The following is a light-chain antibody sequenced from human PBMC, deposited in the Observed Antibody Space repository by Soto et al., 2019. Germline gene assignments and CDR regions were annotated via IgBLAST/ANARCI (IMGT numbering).Light chain of an antibody. Sequence: DIVLTQSPATLSLSPGERATLSCRASQSISSYLVWFQQKPGQAPRLLIYDASTRATGIPARFSGSGSGTDFTLTISSLEPGDFAVYYCQQRSNWPLTFGPGTKVDIK. CDR1: QSISSY. V-gene: IGKV3-11*01. J-gene: IGKJ3*01. CDR2: DAS. CDR3: QQRSNWPLT.